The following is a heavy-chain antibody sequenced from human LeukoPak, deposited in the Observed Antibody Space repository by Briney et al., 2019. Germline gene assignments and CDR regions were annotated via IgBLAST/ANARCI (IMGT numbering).Heavy chain of an antibody. CDR3: ARDASIVVVVAALRH. Sequence: RSLRLSCAASGFTFSSYAMHWVRQAPGKGLEWVAVISYDGSNKYYADSVKGRFTISRDNSKNTLYLQMNSLRAEDTAVYYCARDASIVVVVAALRHWGQGTLVTVSS. V-gene: IGHV3-30*01. J-gene: IGHJ4*02. CDR1: GFTFSSYA. D-gene: IGHD2-15*01. CDR2: ISYDGSNK.